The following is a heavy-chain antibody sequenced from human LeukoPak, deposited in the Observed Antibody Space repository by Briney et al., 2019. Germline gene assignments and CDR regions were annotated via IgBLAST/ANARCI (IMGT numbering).Heavy chain of an antibody. D-gene: IGHD3-10*01. CDR3: AREGLNYYGSGSTSYYMDV. V-gene: IGHV1-18*01. Sequence: ASVKASCKASGYTFTSYGISWVRQPPGQGLEWMGWISAYNGNTNYAQKLQGRVTMTTDTSTSTAYMELRSLGSDDTAVYYCAREGLNYYGSGSTSYYMDVWGKGTTVTVSS. CDR1: GYTFTSYG. CDR2: ISAYNGNT. J-gene: IGHJ6*03.